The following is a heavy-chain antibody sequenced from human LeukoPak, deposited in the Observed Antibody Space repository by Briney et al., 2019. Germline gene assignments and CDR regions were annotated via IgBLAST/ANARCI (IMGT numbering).Heavy chain of an antibody. V-gene: IGHV4-4*09. CDR2: IYTSGST. CDR1: GGSISSYY. Sequence: PSETLSLTCTVSGGSISSYYWSWIRQPPGKGLEWIGYIYTSGSTNYNPSLKSRVTISVDTSKNQFSLKLSSVTAADTAVYYCARGNSYGDRGLDYWGQGTLVTVSS. CDR3: ARGNSYGDRGLDY. D-gene: IGHD5-18*01. J-gene: IGHJ4*02.